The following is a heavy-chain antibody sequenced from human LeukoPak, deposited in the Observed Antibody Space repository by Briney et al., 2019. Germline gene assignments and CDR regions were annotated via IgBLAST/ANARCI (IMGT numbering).Heavy chain of an antibody. J-gene: IGHJ4*02. D-gene: IGHD3-10*01. V-gene: IGHV3-30*03. Sequence: GGSLRLSCAASGFTFSSYGMHWVRQAPGKGLEWVAVISYDGSNKYYADSVKGRFTISRDNAKNTLYLQMNSLRAEDTAVYYCARERVMYYYGAGSPDYWGQGTLVTVSS. CDR2: ISYDGSNK. CDR3: ARERVMYYYGAGSPDY. CDR1: GFTFSSYG.